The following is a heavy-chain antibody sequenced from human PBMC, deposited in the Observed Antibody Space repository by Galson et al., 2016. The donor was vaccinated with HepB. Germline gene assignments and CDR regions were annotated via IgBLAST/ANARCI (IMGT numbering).Heavy chain of an antibody. J-gene: IGHJ4*01. CDR1: GFTFSSHW. CDR2: INNDGDTT. Sequence: SLRLSCAASGFTFSSHWMHWVRQTPGKGLVFVSRINNDGDTTNYVDSVKGRFTVSRDNANKTLYLEMNSLRAEDTAVYYCARVARGNFRKESVHFDYWGLGTLVTVSS. V-gene: IGHV3-74*01. D-gene: IGHD1-26*01. CDR3: ARVARGNFRKESVHFDY.